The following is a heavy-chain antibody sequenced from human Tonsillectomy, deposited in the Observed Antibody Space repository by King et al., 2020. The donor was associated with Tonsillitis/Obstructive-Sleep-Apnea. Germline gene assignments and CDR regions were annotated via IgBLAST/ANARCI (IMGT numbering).Heavy chain of an antibody. CDR3: ARTRSSSGWYGRGGYYYGMDV. CDR2: INPSGGST. V-gene: IGHV1-46*01. J-gene: IGHJ6*02. Sequence: VQLVESGAEVKKPGASVKVSCKASGYTFTNYYIHWVRQAPGQGLEWMGIINPSGGSTSYAQKFQGRVTMTRDTSTSTVYMELSSLRSEDTAVFYCARTRSSSGWYGRGGYYYGMDVWGQGTTVTVSS. CDR1: GYTFTNYY. D-gene: IGHD6-13*01.